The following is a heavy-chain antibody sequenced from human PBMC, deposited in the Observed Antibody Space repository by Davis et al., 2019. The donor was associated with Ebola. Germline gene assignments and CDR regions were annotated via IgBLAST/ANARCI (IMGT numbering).Heavy chain of an antibody. Sequence: GESLKNSCEASGFSFSTYWMSWIRQAPGKGLEWLANIKADGSETYYVDSVKGRFTISRDNARNSLYLQMNSLRAEDTAVYYCASGSSVRYWGQGILVTVSS. D-gene: IGHD3-10*01. CDR1: GFSFSTYW. CDR2: IKADGSET. CDR3: ASGSSVRY. V-gene: IGHV3-7*03. J-gene: IGHJ4*02.